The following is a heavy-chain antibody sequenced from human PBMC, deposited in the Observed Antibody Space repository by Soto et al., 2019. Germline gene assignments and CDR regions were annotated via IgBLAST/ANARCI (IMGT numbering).Heavy chain of an antibody. CDR1: GFTFTSSA. CDR2: IVVGSGNT. V-gene: IGHV1-58*01. D-gene: IGHD6-13*01. CDR3: AAPAAKGGYYYYGMDV. J-gene: IGHJ6*02. Sequence: SVKVSCKASGFTFTSSAVQWVRQARGQRLEWIGWIVVGSGNTNYAQKFQERVTITRDMSTSTAYMELSSLRSEDTAVYYCAAPAAKGGYYYYGMDVWGQGTTVNVSS.